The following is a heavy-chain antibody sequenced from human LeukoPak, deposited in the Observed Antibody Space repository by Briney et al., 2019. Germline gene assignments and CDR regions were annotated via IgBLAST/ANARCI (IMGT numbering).Heavy chain of an antibody. CDR1: GGSISSYY. CDR3: ARNGDHDAFDI. Sequence: SETLSLTCTVSGGSISSYYWSWIRQPPGKGLEWIGYIYYSGSTNYNPSLKSRVTISVDTSKNQFSLKLSSVTAADTAVYYCARNGDHDAFDIWGQGTMVTVSS. V-gene: IGHV4-59*01. CDR2: IYYSGST. J-gene: IGHJ3*02. D-gene: IGHD3-10*01.